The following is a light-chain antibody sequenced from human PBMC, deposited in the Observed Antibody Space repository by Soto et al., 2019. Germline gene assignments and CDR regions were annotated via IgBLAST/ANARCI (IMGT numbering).Light chain of an antibody. CDR2: GAS. J-gene: IGKJ3*01. V-gene: IGKV3-20*01. Sequence: IVLTQSPGTLSLSPGERATLSCGASQSVTNNFLAWYQQKPGQAPRLLIYGASSRATGVPDRFSGSGSGTDFNLTISRLEPGDFAVYYCQQYGTSLFTFGPGTKVDIK. CDR1: QSVTNNF. CDR3: QQYGTSLFT.